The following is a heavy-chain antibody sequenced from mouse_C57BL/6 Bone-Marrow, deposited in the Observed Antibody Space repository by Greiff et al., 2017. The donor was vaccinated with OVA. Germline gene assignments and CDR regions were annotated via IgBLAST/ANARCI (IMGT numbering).Heavy chain of an antibody. D-gene: IGHD2-3*01. V-gene: IGHV5-17*01. J-gene: IGHJ3*01. Sequence: EVQLKESGGGLVKPGGSLKLSCAASGFTFSDYGMHWVRQAPEKGLEWVAYISSGSSTIYYADTVKGRFTISRDNAKNTLFLQMTSLRSEDTAMYYCARADGAWFAYWGQGTLVTVSA. CDR1: GFTFSDYG. CDR3: ARADGAWFAY. CDR2: ISSGSSTI.